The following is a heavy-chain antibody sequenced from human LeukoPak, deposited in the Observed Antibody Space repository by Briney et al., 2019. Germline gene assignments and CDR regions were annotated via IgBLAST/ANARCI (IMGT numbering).Heavy chain of an antibody. CDR3: ARAYQLLWPSDY. Sequence: PGGSLRLSCAASGFTFSSYWMHWVRQAPGKGLVWVSRINSDGSSTSYADSVKGRFTISRDNAKNTLYLQMNNLRAEDTAVYYCARAYQLLWPSDYWGQGTLVTVSS. CDR2: INSDGSST. J-gene: IGHJ4*02. CDR1: GFTFSSYW. V-gene: IGHV3-74*01. D-gene: IGHD2-2*01.